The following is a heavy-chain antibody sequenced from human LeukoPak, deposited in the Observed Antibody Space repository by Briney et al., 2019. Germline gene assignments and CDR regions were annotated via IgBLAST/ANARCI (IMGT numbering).Heavy chain of an antibody. CDR2: INQDGSEK. Sequence: GGSLRLSCAASGFTFSSHWMSWVRQAPGKGLEWVANINQDGSEKYYVDSVKGRFIISRENAKNSLHLQMNSLRAEDTAVYYCARDHTAAGIIFDYWGQGALVTVSS. CDR1: GFTFSSHW. V-gene: IGHV3-7*01. J-gene: IGHJ4*02. D-gene: IGHD5-18*01. CDR3: ARDHTAAGIIFDY.